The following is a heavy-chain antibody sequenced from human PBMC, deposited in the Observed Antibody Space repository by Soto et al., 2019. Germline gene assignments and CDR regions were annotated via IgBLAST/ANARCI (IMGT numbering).Heavy chain of an antibody. Sequence: ASVKVSCKASGFTFTSSAVQWVRQARGQRLEWIGWIVVGSGNTNYAQKFQERVTITRDMSTSTAYMELSSLRSEDTAVYYCAADPLYYYGMDVWGQGTTVTVSS. CDR1: GFTFTSSA. J-gene: IGHJ6*02. CDR2: IVVGSGNT. V-gene: IGHV1-58*01. CDR3: AADPLYYYGMDV.